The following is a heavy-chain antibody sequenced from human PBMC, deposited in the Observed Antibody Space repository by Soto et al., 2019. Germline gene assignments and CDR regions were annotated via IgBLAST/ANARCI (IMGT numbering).Heavy chain of an antibody. D-gene: IGHD1-1*01. V-gene: IGHV1-69*02. CDR1: GGTFSTYS. CDR3: TIGSWSCEVFDI. Sequence: QVQLVQSGAEVKKLGSSVKVSCKDSGGTFSTYSMFWVRQAPGQGLEWMGRIIPMLGVRNYAQRFQDRVTMIAYKSTGSVHMKLTSLRSEGTALYYCTIGSWSCEVFDIWGQWTMDTASS. J-gene: IGHJ3*02. CDR2: IIPMLGVR.